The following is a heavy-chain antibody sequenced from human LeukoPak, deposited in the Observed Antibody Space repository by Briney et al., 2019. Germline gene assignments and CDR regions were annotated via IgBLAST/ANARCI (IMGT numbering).Heavy chain of an antibody. J-gene: IGHJ4*02. CDR1: GFTFSDHY. CDR3: ASGGPYVWPYYFDY. V-gene: IGHV3-72*01. CDR2: TRNKANSYTT. D-gene: IGHD2-21*01. Sequence: GGSLRLSCAASGFTFSDHYMDWVRQAPGKGLEWVGRTRNKANSYTTEYAASVKGRFTISRDDSKNSLYLQMNSLKTEDTAVYYCASGGPYVWPYYFDYWGQGTLVTVSS.